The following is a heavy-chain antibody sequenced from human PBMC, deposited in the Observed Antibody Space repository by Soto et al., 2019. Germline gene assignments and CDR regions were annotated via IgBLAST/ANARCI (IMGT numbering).Heavy chain of an antibody. Sequence: QVQLQESGPGLVKPSQTLSLTCTVSGRSVSSGGYYWTWIRQHPGRGLEWIRYIYHIGSPYYNPSLESRVTISLDTSKNQFSLNLTSVTAADTAIYYCVRDRAMDSSGHWFDTWGQGTLVSVSS. CDR2: IYHIGSP. CDR3: VRDRAMDSSGHWFDT. V-gene: IGHV4-31*03. J-gene: IGHJ5*02. CDR1: GRSVSSGGYY. D-gene: IGHD3-22*01.